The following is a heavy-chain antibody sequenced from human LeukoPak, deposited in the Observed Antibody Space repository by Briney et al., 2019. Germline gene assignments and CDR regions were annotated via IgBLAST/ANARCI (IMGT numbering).Heavy chain of an antibody. Sequence: GGSLRLSCAASGFTFSSYWMSWVRQAPGKGLEWVANIKQDGSEKYYVHSVTGRFTISRDNDKNSLYLQMNSLRAEDTAVYYCAREGDYYDSSGYYRIDYWGQGTLVTVSS. V-gene: IGHV3-7*01. CDR2: IKQDGSEK. CDR1: GFTFSSYW. J-gene: IGHJ4*02. D-gene: IGHD3-22*01. CDR3: AREGDYYDSSGYYRIDY.